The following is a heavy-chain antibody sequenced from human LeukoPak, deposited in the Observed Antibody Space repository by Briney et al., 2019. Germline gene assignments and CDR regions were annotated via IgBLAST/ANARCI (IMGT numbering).Heavy chain of an antibody. J-gene: IGHJ4*02. CDR2: IYSGGST. D-gene: IGHD6-19*01. CDR1: GFTVSSNY. Sequence: GGSLRLSCAASGFTVSSNYMSWVRQAPGKGLEWVSVIYSGGSTYYADSVKGRFTISRDNSKNTLYLQMNSLRAEDTAVYYCAKDRGGEAVAGLDYWGQGTLVTVSS. V-gene: IGHV3-66*01. CDR3: AKDRGGEAVAGLDY.